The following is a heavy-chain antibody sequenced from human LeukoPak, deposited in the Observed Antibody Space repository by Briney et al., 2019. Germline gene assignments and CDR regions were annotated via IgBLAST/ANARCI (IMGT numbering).Heavy chain of an antibody. CDR1: GYTFTDYF. J-gene: IGHJ4*02. V-gene: IGHV1-2*02. CDR2: INPNSGGT. CDR3: ARGGPSRSGTMEAYSY. D-gene: IGHD1-7*01. Sequence: ASVKVSCKASGYTFTDYFIHWLRQAPGQGLEWMGWINPNSGGTKYAQNFQGTVTMTRDTSISTAYVELSSLGSDDTAVFYCARGGPSRSGTMEAYSYWGQGTLVTVSS.